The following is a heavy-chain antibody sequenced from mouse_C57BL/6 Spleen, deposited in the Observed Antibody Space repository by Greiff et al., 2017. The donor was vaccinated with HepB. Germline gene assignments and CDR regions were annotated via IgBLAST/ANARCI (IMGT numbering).Heavy chain of an antibody. D-gene: IGHD3-3*01. CDR2: IYPGSGST. V-gene: IGHV1-55*01. Sequence: VQLQQSRAELVKPGASVMMSCKASGYTFTSYWITWVKQRPGQGLEWIGDIYPGSGSTNYNEKFKSKATLTVDTSSSTAYMQLSSLTSEDSAVYYCARRGDPGFFAYWGQGTLVTVSA. J-gene: IGHJ3*01. CDR1: GYTFTSYW. CDR3: ARRGDPGFFAY.